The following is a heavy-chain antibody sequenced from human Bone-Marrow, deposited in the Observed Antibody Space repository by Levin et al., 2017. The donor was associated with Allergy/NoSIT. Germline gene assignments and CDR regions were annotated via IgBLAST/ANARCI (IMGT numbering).Heavy chain of an antibody. CDR3: AREHYGSGSYGWFDP. CDR2: ISASGSN. J-gene: IGHJ5*02. D-gene: IGHD3-10*01. CDR1: GGSISSARDY. Sequence: SETLSLTCTVSGGSISSARDYWSWIRQPAGKGLEWIGRISASGSNNYNPSLKSRVTISVDTSKNQFSLKLSSVTAADTAVYYCAREHYGSGSYGWFDPWGQGILVSVSS. V-gene: IGHV4-61*02.